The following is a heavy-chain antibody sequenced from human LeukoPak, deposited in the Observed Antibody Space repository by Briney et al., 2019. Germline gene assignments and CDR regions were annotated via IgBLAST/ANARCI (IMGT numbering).Heavy chain of an antibody. CDR1: GYSFTSYW. CDR2: FYPGVSDT. D-gene: IGHD2-2*01. J-gene: IGHJ5*02. CDR3: GRQGVAPAAIHTYNWFDP. Sequence: GESLKISCKGSGYSFTSYWIGWVRQMPGKGLGGVGIFYPGVSDTKFSPSIQGQVTISADKSNNTACLQWSSLKAADAAMYCCGRQGVAPAAIHTYNWFDPWGQGTLVTVSS. V-gene: IGHV5-51*01.